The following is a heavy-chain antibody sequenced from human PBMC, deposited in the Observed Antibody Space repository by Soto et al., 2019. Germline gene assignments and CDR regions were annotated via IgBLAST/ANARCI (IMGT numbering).Heavy chain of an antibody. V-gene: IGHV1-69*02. CDR2: IIPILGIA. J-gene: IGHJ4*02. D-gene: IGHD6-6*01. Sequence: QVQLVQSGAEVKKPGSSVKVSCKASGGTFSSYTISWVRQAPGQGLEWMGRIIPILGIANYAQKFQGRVTITADKSTSTAYMDLSSLRSEDTAVYYGARGWEYSSLNDYWCQGTLVTVSS. CDR3: ARGWEYSSLNDY. CDR1: GGTFSSYT.